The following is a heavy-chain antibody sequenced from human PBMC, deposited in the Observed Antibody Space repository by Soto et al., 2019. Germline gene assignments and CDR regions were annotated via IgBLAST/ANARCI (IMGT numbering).Heavy chain of an antibody. CDR1: GFTFSSYG. Sequence: GGSLRLSCAASGFTFSSYGMHWVRQAPGKGLEWVAVISYDGSNKYYADSVKGRFTISRDNSKNTLYLQMNSLKASDTAMYFCARSQFDYLWGTSGYLDSWGQGTLVTVSS. J-gene: IGHJ4*02. CDR3: ARSQFDYLWGTSGYLDS. D-gene: IGHD3-16*01. CDR2: ISYDGSNK. V-gene: IGHV3-30*03.